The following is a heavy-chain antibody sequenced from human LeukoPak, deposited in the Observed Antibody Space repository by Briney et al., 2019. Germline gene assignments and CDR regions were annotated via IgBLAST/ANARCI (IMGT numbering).Heavy chain of an antibody. J-gene: IGHJ4*02. CDR2: VSGSGGST. Sequence: GGSLRLSCIASGFTFSNSAISWVRQAPGKGLEWVSGVSGSGGSTYYADSMKGRFTISRDNSKNTVYLQMNSLRAEDTAVCYCAKDTDFWSSNYFDYWGQGTLVTVSS. CDR3: AKDTDFWSSNYFDY. CDR1: GFTFSNSA. D-gene: IGHD3-3*01. V-gene: IGHV3-23*01.